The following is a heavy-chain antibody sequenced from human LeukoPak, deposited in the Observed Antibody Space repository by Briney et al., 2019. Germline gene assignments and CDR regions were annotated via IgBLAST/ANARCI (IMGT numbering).Heavy chain of an antibody. CDR3: AREGCSSTSCYYCYYMDV. Sequence: PSETLSLTCTVSGGSISSGDYYWSWIRQPPGKGLEWIGYIYYSGSTYYNPSLKSRVTISVDTSKNQFSLKLSSVTAADTAVYYCAREGCSSTSCYYCYYMDVWGKGTTVTVSS. J-gene: IGHJ6*03. CDR2: IYYSGST. V-gene: IGHV4-30-4*08. CDR1: GGSISSGDYY. D-gene: IGHD2-2*01.